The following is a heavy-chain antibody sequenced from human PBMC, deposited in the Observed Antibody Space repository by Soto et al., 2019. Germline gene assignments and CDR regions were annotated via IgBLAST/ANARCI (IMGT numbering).Heavy chain of an antibody. D-gene: IGHD3-10*01. V-gene: IGHV1-18*01. Sequence: EASVKVSCKASGYTFTSYGISWVRQAPGQGLEWMGWISAYNGNTNYAQKLQGRVTMTTDTSTSTAYMELRSLRSDDTAVYYCAISPRSMVRGPYPFDYWGQGTLLTVSS. J-gene: IGHJ4*02. CDR2: ISAYNGNT. CDR3: AISPRSMVRGPYPFDY. CDR1: GYTFTSYG.